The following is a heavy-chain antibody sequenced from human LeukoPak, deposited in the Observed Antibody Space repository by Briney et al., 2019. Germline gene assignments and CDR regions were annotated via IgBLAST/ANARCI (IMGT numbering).Heavy chain of an antibody. CDR1: GGSISSYY. D-gene: IGHD3-9*01. J-gene: IGHJ3*02. CDR2: IYYSGST. Sequence: KTSETLSLTCTVSGGSISSYYWSWIRQPPGKGLEWIGYIYYSGSTNYNTSLKSRVTISVDTPKTHFSLILTSVTAADTAVYYCARNYDILDAFDIWGQGTMVTVSS. CDR3: ARNYDILDAFDI. V-gene: IGHV4-59*01.